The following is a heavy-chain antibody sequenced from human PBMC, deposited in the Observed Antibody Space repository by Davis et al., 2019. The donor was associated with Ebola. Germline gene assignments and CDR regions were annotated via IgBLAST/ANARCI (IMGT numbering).Heavy chain of an antibody. V-gene: IGHV3-48*02. Sequence: GESLKISCAASGFVFSYFSMNWVRQAPGKGLEWITYITKGSDAIHYADSVKGRFTVSRDNAKNSVFLQMSSLRDEDSAVYYCARDHFFAFDFWSQGVHVSVSS. CDR2: ITKGSDAI. CDR3: ARDHFFAFDF. CDR1: GFVFSYFS. J-gene: IGHJ4*02. D-gene: IGHD3/OR15-3a*01.